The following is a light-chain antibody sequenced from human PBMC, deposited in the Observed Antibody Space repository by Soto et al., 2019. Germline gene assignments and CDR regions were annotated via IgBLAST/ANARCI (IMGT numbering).Light chain of an antibody. J-gene: IGKJ4*01. CDR3: QHRSNWLT. CDR1: QSVSSY. V-gene: IGKV3-11*01. CDR2: DAS. Sequence: EIVLTQSPATLSLSQGERATLSCRASQSVSSYLAWYQQKPGQAPRILTYDASNKATGIPARFSGSGSGTDFALTISILEPEDFAVDYCQHRSNWLTCGGGTKVEIK.